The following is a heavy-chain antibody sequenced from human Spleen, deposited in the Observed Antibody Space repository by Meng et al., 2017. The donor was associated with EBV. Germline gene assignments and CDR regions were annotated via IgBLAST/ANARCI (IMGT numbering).Heavy chain of an antibody. V-gene: IGHV4-30-4*01. J-gene: IGHJ5*02. CDR1: GGSISTGGCF. CDR3: ARGSWGGYFNYFDP. CDR2: IYYSGDT. D-gene: IGHD3-3*01. Sequence: QVRLQSSGPRLVRPSQPLSLTSAVSGGSISTGGCFWSWFRQPPGKGLEWIGYIYYSGDTYYSPSLKSRLTVSVDRSKNQFSLKLTSVTAADTAVYYCARGSWGGYFNYFDPWGQGTLVTVSS.